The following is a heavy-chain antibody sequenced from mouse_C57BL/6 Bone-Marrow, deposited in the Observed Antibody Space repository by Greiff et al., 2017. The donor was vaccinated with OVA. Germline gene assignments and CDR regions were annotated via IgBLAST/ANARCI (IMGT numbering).Heavy chain of an antibody. Sequence: VKLQESGAELVRPGTSVKMSCKASGYTFTNYWIGWAKQRPGHGLEWIGDIYPGGGYTNYNEKFKGKATLTADKSSSTAYMQFSSLTSEDSAIYYCARVDYDGDYWGQGTTLTVSS. CDR3: ARVDYDGDY. J-gene: IGHJ2*01. V-gene: IGHV1-63*01. D-gene: IGHD2-4*01. CDR2: IYPGGGYT. CDR1: GYTFTNYW.